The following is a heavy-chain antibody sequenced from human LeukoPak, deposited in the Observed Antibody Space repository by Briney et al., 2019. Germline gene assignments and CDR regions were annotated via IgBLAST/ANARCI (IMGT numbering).Heavy chain of an antibody. J-gene: IGHJ3*02. D-gene: IGHD3-22*01. CDR2: MNPNSGNT. Sequence: ASVKVSCKASGYTFTSYDINWVRQATGQGLEWMGWMNPNSGNTGYAQKFQGRVTMTRNTSISTAYTELSGLRSEDTAVYYCARGDYDSSGYYDAFDIWGQGTMVTVSS. CDR3: ARGDYDSSGYYDAFDI. V-gene: IGHV1-8*01. CDR1: GYTFTSYD.